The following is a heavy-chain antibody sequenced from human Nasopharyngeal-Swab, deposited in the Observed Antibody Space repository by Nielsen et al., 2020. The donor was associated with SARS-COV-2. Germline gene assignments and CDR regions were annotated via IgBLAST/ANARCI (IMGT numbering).Heavy chain of an antibody. J-gene: IGHJ3*01. CDR3: ARQIGDYGFDAFDV. V-gene: IGHV5-10-1*01. CDR2: IDPSDSYT. CDR1: GYTFTNNW. D-gene: IGHD4-17*01. Sequence: GESLQISCQGSGYTFTNNWITWVRQMPGKGLEWMGRIDPSDSYTYYSPSFQGHVIISADKSINTAYMQWSSLKAPDTAMCYCARQIGDYGFDAFDVWGQGTMVTVSS.